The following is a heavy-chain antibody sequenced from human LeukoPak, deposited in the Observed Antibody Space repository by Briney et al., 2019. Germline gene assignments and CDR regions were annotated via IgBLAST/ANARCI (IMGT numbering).Heavy chain of an antibody. J-gene: IGHJ4*02. CDR1: GFTVSSNY. Sequence: GGSLRLSCAASGFTVSSNYMSWVRQAPGKGLEWVSVIYSDDSTYYADSVKGRFTISRDNSKNTLYLQMNSLRAEDTAVYYCARYCSSTSCLDYWGQGTLVTVSS. D-gene: IGHD2-2*01. CDR2: IYSDDST. V-gene: IGHV3-66*01. CDR3: ARYCSSTSCLDY.